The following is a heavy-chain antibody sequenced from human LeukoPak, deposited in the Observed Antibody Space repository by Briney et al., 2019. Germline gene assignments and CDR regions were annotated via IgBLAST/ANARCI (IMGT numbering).Heavy chain of an antibody. Sequence: SETLSLTCTVSGGSISSYYWSWIRQPPGKGLEWIGYIYYSGSTNYNPSLKSRVTISVDTSKKHFSLKLTSVTAADTAVYYCARERDFFNWFDPWGQGTLVTVSS. D-gene: IGHD3/OR15-3a*01. CDR1: GGSISSYY. V-gene: IGHV4-59*01. CDR2: IYYSGST. J-gene: IGHJ5*02. CDR3: ARERDFFNWFDP.